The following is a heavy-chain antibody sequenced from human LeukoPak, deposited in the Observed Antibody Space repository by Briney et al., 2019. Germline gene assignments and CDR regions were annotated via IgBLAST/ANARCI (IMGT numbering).Heavy chain of an antibody. Sequence: GGSLRLSCAASGFIFSRYGMHWVRQAPGKGLEWVAAISSDGSHKYYADSVKGRFTISRDNSKNTVSLQMNSLRAEDTAVYYCTKDIQANYYGSGSWGQGALVTVSS. CDR3: TKDIQANYYGSGS. D-gene: IGHD3-10*01. CDR2: ISSDGSHK. V-gene: IGHV3-30*18. J-gene: IGHJ4*02. CDR1: GFIFSRYG.